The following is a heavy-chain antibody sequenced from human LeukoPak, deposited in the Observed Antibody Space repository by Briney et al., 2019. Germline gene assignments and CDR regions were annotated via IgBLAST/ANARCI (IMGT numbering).Heavy chain of an antibody. V-gene: IGHV1-8*01. Sequence: ASVKVSCKASGYTFTSYDINWVRQAPGQGLEWMGWMNPNSGNTGYAQKFQGRVTMTRNTSISTAYMELSSLRSEDTAVYYCASSGGVRAGGYYGMDVWGQGTTVTVSS. D-gene: IGHD3-10*02. CDR2: MNPNSGNT. CDR3: ASSGGVRAGGYYGMDV. J-gene: IGHJ6*02. CDR1: GYTFTSYD.